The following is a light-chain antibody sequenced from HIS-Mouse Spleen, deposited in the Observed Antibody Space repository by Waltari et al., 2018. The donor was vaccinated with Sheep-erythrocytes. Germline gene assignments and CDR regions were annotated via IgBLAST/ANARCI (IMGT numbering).Light chain of an antibody. J-gene: IGLJ2*01. CDR1: SSNIGSNY. CDR2: GNN. V-gene: IGLV1-47*01. CDR3: AAWDDSLSGPV. Sequence: QSVLTQPPSASGTPGQRVTISCSGSSSNIGSNYVYWYQQRPGTAPKLRIFGNNPRPSGDPNRFSGSKSGASASLAISGLRSEDEADYYCAAWDDSLSGPVFGGGTKLTVL.